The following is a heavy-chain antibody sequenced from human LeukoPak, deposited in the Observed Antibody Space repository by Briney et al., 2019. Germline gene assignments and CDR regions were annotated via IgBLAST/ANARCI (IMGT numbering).Heavy chain of an antibody. CDR2: IIPSGGNT. J-gene: IGHJ4*02. V-gene: IGHV1-46*01. CDR1: GYTFTNYC. Sequence: ASVKVSCKASGYTFTNYCMHWVRQAPGQGPEWMGIIIPSGGNTNYAQKFQGRVTMTRDTSTSTVYLELSSLRSEDTAVYYCVREFSGGLFDYWGQGTLVTVSS. D-gene: IGHD3-10*01. CDR3: VREFSGGLFDY.